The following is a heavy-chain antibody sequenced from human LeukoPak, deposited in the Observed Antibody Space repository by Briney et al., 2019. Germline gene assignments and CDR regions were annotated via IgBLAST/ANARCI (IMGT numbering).Heavy chain of an antibody. J-gene: IGHJ5*02. Sequence: PGGSLRLSCAASGFTFSSYGMHWVRQAPGKGLEWVAFIRYDGSNKYYADSVKGRFTISRDNSKNTLYLQMNSLRAEDTAVYYCAKVSQQLANWFDPWGQGTLVTVSS. V-gene: IGHV3-30*02. CDR1: GFTFSSYG. D-gene: IGHD6-13*01. CDR3: AKVSQQLANWFDP. CDR2: IRYDGSNK.